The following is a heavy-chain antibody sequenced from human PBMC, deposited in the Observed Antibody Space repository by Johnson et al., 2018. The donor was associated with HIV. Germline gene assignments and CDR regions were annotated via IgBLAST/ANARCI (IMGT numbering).Heavy chain of an antibody. V-gene: IGHV3-74*01. CDR3: ARDAKVGYGDAFDI. Sequence: VQLVESGGGLVQPGGSLRLSCAASEFTFSNYWMHWVRQGLGKGLVWVSRINSDGSSTSYADSVKGRFTISRDNAKNTLYLQMNSLRAEDTAVFYCARDAKVGYGDAFDIWGHGTMVTVSS. D-gene: IGHD5-12*01. CDR1: EFTFSNYW. CDR2: INSDGSST. J-gene: IGHJ3*02.